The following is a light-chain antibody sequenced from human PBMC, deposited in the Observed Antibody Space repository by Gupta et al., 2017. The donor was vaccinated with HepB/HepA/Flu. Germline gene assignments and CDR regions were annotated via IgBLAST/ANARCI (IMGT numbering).Light chain of an antibody. CDR1: QGISSY. CDR2: AAS. J-gene: IGKJ5*01. CDR3: LQHNSTPLT. Sequence: DIQLTQSPSFLSASVGDSVTITCPPSQGISSYLAWYQQKPGQAPKLLIYAASTLQSGVPPSFSGSGSGTEFTLTISRLQPEDFATYYCLQHNSTPLTFGRGTLLEIK. V-gene: IGKV1-9*01.